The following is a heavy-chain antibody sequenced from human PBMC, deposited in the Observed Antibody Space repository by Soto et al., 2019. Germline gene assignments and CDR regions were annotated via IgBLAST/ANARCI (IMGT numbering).Heavy chain of an antibody. CDR2: ISYDGSNK. V-gene: IGHV3-30-3*01. D-gene: IGHD4-4*01. Sequence: QVQLVESGGGVVQPGRSLRLSCAASGFTFSSYAMHWVRQAPGKGLEWVAVISYDGSNKYYADSVKGRFTISRDNSKNTLYLQMNSLRAEDTAVYYCARDLSGYSHFDYWGQGPLVTVSS. J-gene: IGHJ4*02. CDR1: GFTFSSYA. CDR3: ARDLSGYSHFDY.